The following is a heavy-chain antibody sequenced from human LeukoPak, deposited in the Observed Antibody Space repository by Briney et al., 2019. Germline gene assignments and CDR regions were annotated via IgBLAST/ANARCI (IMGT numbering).Heavy chain of an antibody. CDR3: ARDRPVPRFDH. D-gene: IGHD2-2*01. Sequence: PGGSLRLSCAASGFTFSRSWMMWVRQAPGKGLEWVANINEDGSEKNHVDSVKGRFTISRDNAKNSLYLQMNSLRVEDTAVYYCARDRPVPRFDHWGQGNLVTVSS. CDR2: INEDGSEK. J-gene: IGHJ4*02. CDR1: GFTFSRSW. V-gene: IGHV3-7*01.